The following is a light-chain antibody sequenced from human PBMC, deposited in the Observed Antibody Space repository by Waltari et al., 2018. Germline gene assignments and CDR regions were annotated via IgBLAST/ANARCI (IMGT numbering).Light chain of an antibody. CDR3: QSYDSTLSAVV. Sequence: SVLTQAPSVAGDAGQRLTISCTGSSSTIGAANDSLCYQPRPGTAPRVVIYQNNKRPSGVPDRFSGSQSGTSASLAITGLRAEDEAEYYCQSYDSTLSAVVFGGGTKVTVL. J-gene: IGLJ2*01. CDR1: SSTIGAAND. CDR2: QNN. V-gene: IGLV1-40*02.